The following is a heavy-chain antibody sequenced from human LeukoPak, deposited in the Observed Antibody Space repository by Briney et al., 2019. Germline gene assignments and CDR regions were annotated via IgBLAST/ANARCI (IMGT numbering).Heavy chain of an antibody. CDR2: ISYDGRNK. CDR3: ARDGQASGTWFDF. CDR1: GFTFSSYA. J-gene: IGHJ4*02. Sequence: GGSLRLSCAASGFTFSSYAMHGVRQAPGKGLEWVAVISYDGRNKYYEDSVKGRFTISRDNSKNTLSLQMNSLRAEDTAVYSCARDGQASGTWFDFWGQGTPVTV. V-gene: IGHV3-30*04. D-gene: IGHD6-25*01.